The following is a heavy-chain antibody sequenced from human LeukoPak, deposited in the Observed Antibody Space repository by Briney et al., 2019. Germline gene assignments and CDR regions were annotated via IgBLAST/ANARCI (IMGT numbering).Heavy chain of an antibody. D-gene: IGHD3-10*01. Sequence: PGGSLRLSCAASGFTFSSYEMNWVRQAPGKGLEWVSYISSSGSTIYYADSVKGRFTISRDNAKNSLYLQMNSLRAEDTAVYYCARVIGSGSYQHPAYYYYMDVWGKGTTVTISS. J-gene: IGHJ6*03. CDR2: ISSSGSTI. CDR3: ARVIGSGSYQHPAYYYYMDV. CDR1: GFTFSSYE. V-gene: IGHV3-48*03.